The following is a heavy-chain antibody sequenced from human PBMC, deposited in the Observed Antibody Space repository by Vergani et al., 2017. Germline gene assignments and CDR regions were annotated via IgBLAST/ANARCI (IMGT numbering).Heavy chain of an antibody. V-gene: IGHV4-38-2*02. CDR1: GGSISNGHY. Sequence: QVKLQESGPGLVKPSETLSLTCTVSGGSISNGHYWGWIRQSPEKGLEWIGSLYASGSTYYSPSLKSRVAISIDTSKNHFSLRLSSVTAADTAVYYCARHLRGYSYGVFDYWGQGREVTGSS. CDR2: LYASGST. J-gene: IGHJ4*02. CDR3: ARHLRGYSYGVFDY. D-gene: IGHD5-18*01.